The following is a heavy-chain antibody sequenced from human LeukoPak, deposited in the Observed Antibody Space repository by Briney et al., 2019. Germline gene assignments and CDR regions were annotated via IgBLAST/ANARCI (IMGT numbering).Heavy chain of an antibody. V-gene: IGHV1-8*03. J-gene: IGHJ4*02. CDR3: ARGRSSGYLDY. CDR2: MNPNSGNT. CDR1: GYTFTIYD. Sequence: GASVTVSFTASGYTFTIYDINWVRQATGQGLEWMGWMNPNSGNTGYAQKFQGRVTITRNTSISTAYMELSSLRSEDTAVYYCARGRSSGYLDYWGQGTLVTVSS. D-gene: IGHD3-22*01.